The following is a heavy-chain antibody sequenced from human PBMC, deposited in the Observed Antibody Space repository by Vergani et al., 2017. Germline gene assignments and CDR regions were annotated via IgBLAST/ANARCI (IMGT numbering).Heavy chain of an antibody. Sequence: QVQLVESGGGVVQPGRSLRLSCAASGFTFSSYGMHWVRQAPGKGREWVAVISFDGSNKYYADSVKGRFTISRDNSKNTLYLQMNSLRAEDTAVYYCAKSGGSGSYCIDYWGQGTLVTVSS. CDR1: GFTFSSYG. D-gene: IGHD3-10*01. CDR3: AKSGGSGSYCIDY. V-gene: IGHV3-30*18. J-gene: IGHJ4*02. CDR2: ISFDGSNK.